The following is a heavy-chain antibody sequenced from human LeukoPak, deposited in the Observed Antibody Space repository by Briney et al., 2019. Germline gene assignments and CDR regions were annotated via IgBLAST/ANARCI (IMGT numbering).Heavy chain of an antibody. CDR3: ARGPMTTVTSWFDP. D-gene: IGHD4-17*01. CDR1: GGSLSGYY. V-gene: IGHV4-34*01. Sequence: SETLSLTCAVYGGSLSGYYWSWIRQPPGKGLEWIGEINHSGSTNYNPSLKSRVTISVDTSKNQFSLKLSSVTAADTAVYYCARGPMTTVTSWFDPWGQGTLVTVSS. J-gene: IGHJ5*02. CDR2: INHSGST.